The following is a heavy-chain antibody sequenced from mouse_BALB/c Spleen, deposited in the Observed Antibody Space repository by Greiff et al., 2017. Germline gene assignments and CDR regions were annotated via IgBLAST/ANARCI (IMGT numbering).Heavy chain of an antibody. J-gene: IGHJ4*01. V-gene: IGHV5-17*02. Sequence: EVKLVESGGGLVQPGGSRKLSCAASGFTFSSFGMHWVRQAPEKGLEWVAYISSGSSTIYYADTVKGRFTISRDNPKNTLFLQMTSLRSEDTAMYYCARVGITTVVAPYYYAMDDWGQGTSVTVSS. D-gene: IGHD1-1*01. CDR1: GFTFSSFG. CDR3: ARVGITTVVAPYYYAMDD. CDR2: ISSGSSTI.